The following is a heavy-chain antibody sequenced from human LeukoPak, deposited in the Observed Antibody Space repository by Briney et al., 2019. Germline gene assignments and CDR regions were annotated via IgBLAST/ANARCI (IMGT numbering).Heavy chain of an antibody. Sequence: PGRSLRLSCAASGFTFDDYAMHWVRQAPGKGLEWVSGISWNSGGIGYADSVKGRFTISRDNAKNSLYLQMNSLRAEDTALYYCAKNLDGTFDYWGQGTLVTVSS. CDR3: AKNLDGTFDY. CDR1: GFTFDDYA. V-gene: IGHV3-9*01. J-gene: IGHJ4*02. D-gene: IGHD1-14*01. CDR2: ISWNSGGI.